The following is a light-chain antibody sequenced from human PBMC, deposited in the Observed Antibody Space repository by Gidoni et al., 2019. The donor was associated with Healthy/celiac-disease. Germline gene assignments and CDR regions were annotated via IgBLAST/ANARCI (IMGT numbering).Light chain of an antibody. CDR2: AAS. CDR3: QQSYSTPWT. J-gene: IGKJ1*01. CDR1: QSIRSY. Sequence: DIQMTQSPSSLSASVGDSVTITCRASQSIRSYLNWYQQKPGTAPKLLIYAASSLQSGVPSRFSGSGSGTDFTLTISSLQPEDFATYYCQQSYSTPWTFGQGTKVEIK. V-gene: IGKV1-39*01.